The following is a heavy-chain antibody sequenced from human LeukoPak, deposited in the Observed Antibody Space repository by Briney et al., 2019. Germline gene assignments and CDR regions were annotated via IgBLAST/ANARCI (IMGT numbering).Heavy chain of an antibody. J-gene: IGHJ4*02. CDR1: GFPFSNYN. D-gene: IGHD1-26*01. V-gene: IGHV3-48*01. CDR2: LSSSSNTI. Sequence: GGPLRLSCAASGFPFSNYNMNWVRRAPGKGLEWVSYLSSSSNTIYYADSVKGRFTISRDNAKNSLYLQMNSLRAEDTAVYYCATESGTYSGTCFDYWGQGTLVTVSS. CDR3: ATESGTYSGTCFDY.